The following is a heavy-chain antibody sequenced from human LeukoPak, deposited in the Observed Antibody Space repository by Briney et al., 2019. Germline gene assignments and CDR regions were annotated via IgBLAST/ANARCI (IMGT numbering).Heavy chain of an antibody. CDR3: AREPYYYDSSGYFQALDH. D-gene: IGHD3-22*01. Sequence: GGSLRLSCAASGFTFSSYSMNWVRQAPGKGLEWVSSISSSSSYIYYADSVKGRFTISRDNAKNSLYLQMNSLGAEDTAVYYCAREPYYYDSSGYFQALDHWGQGTLVTVSS. V-gene: IGHV3-21*01. CDR2: ISSSSSYI. CDR1: GFTFSSYS. J-gene: IGHJ4*02.